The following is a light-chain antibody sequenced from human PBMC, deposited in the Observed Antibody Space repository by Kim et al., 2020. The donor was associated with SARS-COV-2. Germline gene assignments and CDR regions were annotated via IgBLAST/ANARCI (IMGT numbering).Light chain of an antibody. CDR1: SLRSYY. Sequence: SSELTQDPAVSVALGQTVRITCQGDSLRSYYASWYQKKPGQAPVLVIYGKNNQPSGIPGRFSGSSSGNTASLTITGAQAEDEADYYCNSRDSSGNHWVFGGGTQLTVL. J-gene: IGLJ3*02. V-gene: IGLV3-19*01. CDR2: GKN. CDR3: NSRDSSGNHWV.